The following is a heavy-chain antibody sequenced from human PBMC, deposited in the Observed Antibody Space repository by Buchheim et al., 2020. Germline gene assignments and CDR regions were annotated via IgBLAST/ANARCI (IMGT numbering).Heavy chain of an antibody. Sequence: QVQLQQWGAGFLKPSETLSLTCAVYGGSFSVYYWSWIRQSPEKGLEWIEDINHSGRTNYSPSLKRRVTISVDTTKKHFSLKLNSVTAADTAVYYCARGVAAAADGDFDYWGQGTL. D-gene: IGHD6-13*01. CDR2: INHSGRT. V-gene: IGHV4-34*02. CDR1: GGSFSVYY. J-gene: IGHJ4*02. CDR3: ARGVAAAADGDFDY.